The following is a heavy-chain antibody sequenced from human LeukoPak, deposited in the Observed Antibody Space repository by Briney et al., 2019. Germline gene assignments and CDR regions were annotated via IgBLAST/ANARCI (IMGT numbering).Heavy chain of an antibody. Sequence: SQTLSLTCSVSGGSISSGGYYWSWIRQHPGKGLEWIGNFYYSGSTYYNPSLKSRVTISVDTSESQFSLKLTSVTAADTAVYYCASRCPSYCTGGSCYSCDYWGRGTLVTVSS. CDR2: FYYSGST. D-gene: IGHD2-15*01. J-gene: IGHJ4*02. CDR3: ASRCPSYCTGGSCYSCDY. CDR1: GGSISSGGYY. V-gene: IGHV4-31*03.